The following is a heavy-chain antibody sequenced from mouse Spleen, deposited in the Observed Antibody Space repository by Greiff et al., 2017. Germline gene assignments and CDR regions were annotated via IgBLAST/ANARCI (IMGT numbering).Heavy chain of an antibody. CDR1: GFNIKDTY. V-gene: IGHV14-3*02. J-gene: IGHJ2*01. Sequence: VQLQQSGAELVKPGASVKLSCTASGFNIKDTYMPWVKQRPEQGLEWIGRIDPANGNTKYDPKFQGKATIPADTSSNTAYLQLSSLTSEDTAVYYCARSPHYYGSSYFDYWGQGTTLTVSS. CDR3: ARSPHYYGSSYFDY. CDR2: IDPANGNT. D-gene: IGHD1-1*01.